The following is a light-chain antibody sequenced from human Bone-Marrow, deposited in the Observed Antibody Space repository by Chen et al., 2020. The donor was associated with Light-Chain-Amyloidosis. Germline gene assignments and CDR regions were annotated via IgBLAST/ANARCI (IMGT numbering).Light chain of an antibody. Sequence: QSALTQPASVSGSPGQSLTISCTGTSSDAGNYNLVSWYQQHPGKAPKLLIQEGTKRPSGVSSRFSGSKSGNTASLTISGLQAEDEADYHCSSFAAGNNVLFGGGTKLTVL. J-gene: IGLJ2*01. CDR3: SSFAAGNNVL. V-gene: IGLV2-23*01. CDR1: SSDAGNYNL. CDR2: EGT.